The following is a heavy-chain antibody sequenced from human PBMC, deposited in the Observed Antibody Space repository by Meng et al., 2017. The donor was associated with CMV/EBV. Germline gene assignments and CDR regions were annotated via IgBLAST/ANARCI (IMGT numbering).Heavy chain of an antibody. V-gene: IGHV4-39*01. CDR1: GGPISSSSYY. CDR2: IYYSGST. CDR3: ARGLAARRFDP. D-gene: IGHD6-6*01. Sequence: SETLSLTCTVSGGPISSSSYYWGWIRQPPGKGLEWFGSIYYSGSTYYNPSLKSRVTISVDTSKNQFSLKLSSVTAADTAVYYCARGLAARRFDPWGQGTLVTVSS. J-gene: IGHJ5*02.